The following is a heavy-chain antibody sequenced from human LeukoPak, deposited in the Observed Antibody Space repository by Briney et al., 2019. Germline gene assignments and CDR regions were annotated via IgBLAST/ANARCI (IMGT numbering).Heavy chain of an antibody. Sequence: ASVKVSCKASGYTFTGYYMHWVRQAPGQGLEWMGWMNPNSGNTGYAQKFQGRVTMTRNTSISTAYMELSSLRSEDTAVYYCARVKDLAGRDYWGQGTLVTVSS. D-gene: IGHD6-19*01. CDR2: MNPNSGNT. V-gene: IGHV1-8*02. CDR1: GYTFTGYY. CDR3: ARVKDLAGRDY. J-gene: IGHJ4*02.